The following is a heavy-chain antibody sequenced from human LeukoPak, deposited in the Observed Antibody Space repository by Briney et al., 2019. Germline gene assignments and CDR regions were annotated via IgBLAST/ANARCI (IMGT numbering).Heavy chain of an antibody. V-gene: IGHV4-38-2*02. J-gene: IGHJ4*02. CDR1: GYSISSGYY. CDR2: IYHSGST. CDR3: ARDRGYSNYYFDY. D-gene: IGHD4-11*01. Sequence: SETLSLTCTVSGYSISSGYYWGWIRQPPGKGLEWIGSIYHSGSTYYNPSLKSRVTISVDTSKNQFSLKLSSVTAADTAVYYCARDRGYSNYYFDYWGQGTLVTVSS.